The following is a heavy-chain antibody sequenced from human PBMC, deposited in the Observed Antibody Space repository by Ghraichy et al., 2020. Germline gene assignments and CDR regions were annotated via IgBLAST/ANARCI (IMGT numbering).Heavy chain of an antibody. V-gene: IGHV3-23*01. J-gene: IGHJ6*02. CDR3: AKGGDYVWGSYNYYGMDV. D-gene: IGHD3-16*01. Sequence: GGSLRLSCAASGFTFSSYAMSWVRQAPGKGLEWVSAISGSGGSTYYADSVKGRFTISRDNSKNTLYLQMNSLRAEDTAVYYCAKGGDYVWGSYNYYGMDVWGQGTTVTVSS. CDR1: GFTFSSYA. CDR2: ISGSGGST.